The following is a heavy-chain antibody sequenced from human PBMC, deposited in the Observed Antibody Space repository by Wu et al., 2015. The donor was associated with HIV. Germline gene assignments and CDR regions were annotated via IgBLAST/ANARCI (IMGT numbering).Heavy chain of an antibody. D-gene: IGHD3-10*01. CDR1: GYTFSSYD. CDR2: MNPKSGET. J-gene: IGHJ5*02. CDR3: ARGPHLYGSGRYVFWFDP. Sequence: QVQLVQSGAEVKKPGASVKVSCKASGYTFSSYDINWVRQATGQGLEWMGWMNPKSGETGYAQKFQDRVTISRNTSISTAYMELSSLRSEDTAVYYCARGPHLYGSGRYVFWFDPWGQGTLVTVSS. V-gene: IGHV1-8*03.